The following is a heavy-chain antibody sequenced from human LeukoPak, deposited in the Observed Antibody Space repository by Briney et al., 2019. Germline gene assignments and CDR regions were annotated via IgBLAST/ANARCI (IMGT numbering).Heavy chain of an antibody. CDR3: ARESYSSSTSGLHY. V-gene: IGHV4-4*07. Sequence: SETLSLTCTVSAGSISNYYWSWIRQAAGKGLEWIGRIYSSGNTNYNPSLKSRVTMSIDRSKNQFSLKLSSATAADTAVYYCARESYSSSTSGLHYWGQGTLVTVSS. CDR2: IYSSGNT. CDR1: AGSISNYY. D-gene: IGHD6-6*01. J-gene: IGHJ4*02.